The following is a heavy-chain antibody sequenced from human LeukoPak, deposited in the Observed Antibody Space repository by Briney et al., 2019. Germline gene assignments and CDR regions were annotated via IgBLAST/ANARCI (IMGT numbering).Heavy chain of an antibody. CDR2: IYYSGST. D-gene: IGHD6-13*01. J-gene: IGHJ5*02. CDR3: ARAYSSSWYLNWFDP. V-gene: IGHV4-39*07. CDR1: SGSISSSSYY. Sequence: SSETLSLTCTVSSGSISSSSYYWGWIRQPPGKGLEWIGSIYYSGSTYYNPSLKSRVTISVDTSNNQFSLKLSSVTAADTAVYYCARAYSSSWYLNWFDPWGQGTPVTVSS.